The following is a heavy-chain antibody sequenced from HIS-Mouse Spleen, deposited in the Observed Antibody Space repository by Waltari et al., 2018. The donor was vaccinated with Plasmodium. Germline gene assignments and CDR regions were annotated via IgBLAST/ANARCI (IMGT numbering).Heavy chain of an antibody. V-gene: IGHV1-2*02. CDR3: AVGRWLQPRDY. D-gene: IGHD5-12*01. CDR1: GIPFPGHH. CDR2: INPNSGGT. Sequence: QVQRVQSGAEVKKPGAPVKVSCKASGIPFPGHHIPWVRQAPGQGLEWMGWINPNSGGTNYAQKFQGRVTMTRDTSISTAYMELSRLRSDDTAVYYCAVGRWLQPRDYWGQGTLVTVSS. J-gene: IGHJ4*02.